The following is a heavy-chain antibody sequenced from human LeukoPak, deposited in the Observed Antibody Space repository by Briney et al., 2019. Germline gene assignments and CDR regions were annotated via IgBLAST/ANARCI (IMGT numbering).Heavy chain of an antibody. V-gene: IGHV4-39*01. CDR2: IYYRAST. CDR1: GGSISSSSYY. CDR3: ARDKRIVVVPAAIVGWFDP. Sequence: SVTLSLTCTVSGGSISSSSYYRRWIGQPPGKGLEWIGSIYYRASTSYNPSLNSRVTISVDTSKNQFSLKRSSVTAADTAVYYCARDKRIVVVPAAIVGWFDPWGQGTLVTVSS. D-gene: IGHD2-2*02. J-gene: IGHJ5*02.